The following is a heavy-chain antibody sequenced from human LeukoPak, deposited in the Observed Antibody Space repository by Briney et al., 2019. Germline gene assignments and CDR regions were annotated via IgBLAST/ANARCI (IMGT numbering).Heavy chain of an antibody. CDR1: GGSVSNSLYY. J-gene: IGHJ4*02. Sequence: SETLSLTCTVSGGSVSNSLYYWSWIRQPPGKGLEWIGYIYYNGDTNYNPSLKSRVIISIDTSKNQFSLKLSSVTAADTAVYYCARIESSIAARRYFDYWGQGTLVTVSS. CDR2: IYYNGDT. CDR3: ARIESSIAARRYFDY. V-gene: IGHV4-61*01. D-gene: IGHD6-6*01.